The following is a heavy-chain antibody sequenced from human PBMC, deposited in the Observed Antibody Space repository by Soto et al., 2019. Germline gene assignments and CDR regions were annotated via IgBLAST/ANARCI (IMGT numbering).Heavy chain of an antibody. J-gene: IGHJ4*02. Sequence: GGSLRLSCAASGFTFSSYAMHWVRQAPGKGLEWVALISYDGSDKDYADSVKGRFTISRDNSRNTLFLQMNSLRAEDTAVYYCARDYLVVPHRVIDYWGQGTLVTVSS. CDR2: ISYDGSDK. D-gene: IGHD2-2*01. V-gene: IGHV3-30-3*01. CDR1: GFTFSSYA. CDR3: ARDYLVVPHRVIDY.